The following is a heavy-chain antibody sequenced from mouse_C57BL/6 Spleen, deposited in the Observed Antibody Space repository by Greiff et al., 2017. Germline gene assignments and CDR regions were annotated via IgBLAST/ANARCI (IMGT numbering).Heavy chain of an antibody. Sequence: VQRVESGAELVKPGASVKISCKASGYAFSSYWMNWVKQRPGKGLEWIGQIYPGDGDTNYNGKFKGKATLTADKSSSTAYMQLSSLTSEDSTVYFCARRIYYDYDAGYAMDYWGQGTSVTVSA. D-gene: IGHD2-4*01. CDR2: IYPGDGDT. J-gene: IGHJ4*01. V-gene: IGHV1-80*01. CDR1: GYAFSSYW. CDR3: ARRIYYDYDAGYAMDY.